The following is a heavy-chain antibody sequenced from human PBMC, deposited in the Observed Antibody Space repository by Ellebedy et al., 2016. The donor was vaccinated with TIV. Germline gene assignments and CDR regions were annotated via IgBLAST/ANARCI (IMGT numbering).Heavy chain of an antibody. CDR1: GYTFSAYY. D-gene: IGHD1-26*01. J-gene: IGHJ4*02. CDR2: INPNSGAT. CDR3: ARGGGSYSDFDY. V-gene: IGHV1-2*04. Sequence: AASVKVSCKASGYTFSAYYLHWVRQAPGQGLEWMGWINPNSGATNFAPKFQGCLTMTRDTSISPAYMELSRLSSDDTAVYYCARGGGSYSDFDYWGQGTLVTVSS.